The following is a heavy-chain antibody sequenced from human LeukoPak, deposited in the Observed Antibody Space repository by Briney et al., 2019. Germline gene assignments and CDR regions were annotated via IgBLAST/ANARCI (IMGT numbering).Heavy chain of an antibody. Sequence: SETLSLTCTVSGGSISSNSFYWGWIRQAPEKGLVWIGSIYNSGSSYSNPSIRSRVTLTVDTTKNQFSRKLTSMTAAATPVYYCARNGTIPFVGVGRMVGGHACEIWGQGTMVTVSA. CDR3: ARNGTIPFVGVGRMVGGHACEI. V-gene: IGHV4-39*01. CDR2: IYNSGSS. J-gene: IGHJ3*02. CDR1: GGSISSNSFY. D-gene: IGHD3-16*01.